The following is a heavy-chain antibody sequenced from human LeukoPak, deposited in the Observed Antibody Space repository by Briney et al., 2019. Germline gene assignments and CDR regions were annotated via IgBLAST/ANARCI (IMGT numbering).Heavy chain of an antibody. Sequence: ASVKVSCKASGYTFTGYYMYWVRQAPGQGLEWMGWINPNSGGTNYAQKFQGRVTMTRDTSISTAYMELSRLRSDDTAVYYCASAYCGGDCYRHWFDPWGQGTLVTVSS. CDR1: GYTFTGYY. CDR2: INPNSGGT. J-gene: IGHJ5*02. D-gene: IGHD2-21*02. V-gene: IGHV1-2*02. CDR3: ASAYCGGDCYRHWFDP.